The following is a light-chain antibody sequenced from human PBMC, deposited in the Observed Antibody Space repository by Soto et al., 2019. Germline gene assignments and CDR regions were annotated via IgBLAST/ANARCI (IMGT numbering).Light chain of an antibody. CDR2: SNN. V-gene: IGLV1-44*01. Sequence: QSVLTQPPSASGTPGQRVTISCSGSSSNIGSNTVNWYQQLPGTAPKLLIYSNNQRPSGVPDRFSGSKSGTSASLAISGLQSEDEADYYCAAWDDSLNVYVVFCGGTKLTVL. CDR1: SSNIGSNT. J-gene: IGLJ2*01. CDR3: AAWDDSLNVYVV.